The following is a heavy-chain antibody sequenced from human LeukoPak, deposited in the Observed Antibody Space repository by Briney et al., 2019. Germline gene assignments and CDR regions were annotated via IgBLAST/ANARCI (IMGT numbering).Heavy chain of an antibody. CDR1: GGSISSSSYY. V-gene: IGHV4-61*05. J-gene: IGHJ6*03. D-gene: IGHD3-10*01. CDR2: IYYSGST. CDR3: ARVFGDYYGSGSYWYYYYMDV. Sequence: PSETLSLTCTVSGGSISSSSYYWGWIRQPPGKGLEWIGYIYYSGSTNYNPSLKSRVTISVDTSKNQFSLKLSSVTAADTAVYYCARVFGDYYGSGSYWYYYYMDVWGKGTTVTISS.